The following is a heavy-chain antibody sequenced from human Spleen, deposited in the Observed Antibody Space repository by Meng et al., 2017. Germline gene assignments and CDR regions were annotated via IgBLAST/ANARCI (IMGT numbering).Heavy chain of an antibody. CDR1: GGSISSYY. CDR2: IYYTGST. Sequence: SETLSLTCTVSGGSISSYYWNWIRQPPGKGLEWIGYIYYTGSTNYNRSLRSRVSISMDTSKTQFSLQLKSVTAADTAVYFCARGRAAVGPLTDYWGQGTLVTDSS. CDR3: ARGRAAVGPLTDY. D-gene: IGHD6-13*01. J-gene: IGHJ4*02. V-gene: IGHV4-59*01.